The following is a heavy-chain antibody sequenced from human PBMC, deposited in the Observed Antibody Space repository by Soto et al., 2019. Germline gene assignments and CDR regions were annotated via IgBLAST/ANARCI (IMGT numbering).Heavy chain of an antibody. CDR2: VKSKSNGETV. J-gene: IGHJ4*02. D-gene: IGHD2-2*01. CDR3: TTEMLPVPMWVSLYHEH. V-gene: IGHV3-15*01. Sequence: EVQLVESGGGLLKPGGSLRLSCLASGINFNNAWMSCVRQAPGKGLEWVGRVKSKSNGETVDYAAPVKGRFAISRDGSRNKVYLQMNNLTAEYTTVYDFTTEMLPVPMWVSLYHEHWGQGTRVTVSS. CDR1: GINFNNAW.